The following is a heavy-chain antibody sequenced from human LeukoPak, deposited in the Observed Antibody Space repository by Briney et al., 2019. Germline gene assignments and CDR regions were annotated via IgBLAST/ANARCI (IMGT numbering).Heavy chain of an antibody. J-gene: IGHJ4*02. D-gene: IGHD3-9*01. CDR3: ARHYYDILTGYYIDY. CDR1: GYSFTSYW. CDR2: IYPGDSDT. V-gene: IGHV5-51*01. Sequence: GESLKISCKGSGYSFTSYWIGWVRQMPGKGLEWMGIIYPGDSDTRYSPSFRGQVTISADKSISTAYLQWSSLKASDTAMYYCARHYYDILTGYYIDYWGQGTLVTVSS.